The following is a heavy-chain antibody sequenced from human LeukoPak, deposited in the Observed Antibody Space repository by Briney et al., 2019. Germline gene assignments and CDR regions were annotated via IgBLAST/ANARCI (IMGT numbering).Heavy chain of an antibody. J-gene: IGHJ4*02. CDR1: GGSISSGSYY. V-gene: IGHV4-61*02. D-gene: IGHD2-2*01. CDR3: ARHSTSWSPSPDY. CDR2: IYTSGST. Sequence: KPSQTLSLTCTVSGGSISSGSYYWSWIRQPAGKGLEWIGRIYTSGSTNYNPSLKSRVTISVDTSKNQFSLKLSSVTAADTAVYYCARHSTSWSPSPDYWGQGTLVIVSS.